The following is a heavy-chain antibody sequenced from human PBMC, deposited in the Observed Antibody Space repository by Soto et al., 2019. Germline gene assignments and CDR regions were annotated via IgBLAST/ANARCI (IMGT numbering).Heavy chain of an antibody. D-gene: IGHD3-10*01. V-gene: IGHV1-46*03. CDR3: SRGDAGETSPFDH. Sequence: GASVKVSCKASGYIFTSYYIHWVRQAPGQGLEWMGWINPFDGSRMFAQSFQGRVTMTRDTSTSTVYMDVRSLRSEDTAVYYCSRGDAGETSPFDHWGQGTMVTVSS. CDR2: INPFDGSR. CDR1: GYIFTSYY. J-gene: IGHJ4*02.